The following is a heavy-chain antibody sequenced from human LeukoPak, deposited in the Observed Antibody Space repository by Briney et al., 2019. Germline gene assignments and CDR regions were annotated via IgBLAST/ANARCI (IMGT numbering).Heavy chain of an antibody. CDR1: GFTFSSYW. J-gene: IGHJ3*01. CDR3: ASHYGSGSHSGDAFDL. V-gene: IGHV3-7*01. D-gene: IGHD3-10*01. CDR2: INQDGSEK. Sequence: GGSLRLSCAASGFTFSSYWMSWVRQAPGKGLEWVANINQDGSEKYYVDSVKGRFTISRDNAKNSLYLQMNSLRAEDTALYYCASHYGSGSHSGDAFDLWGQGTMVTVSS.